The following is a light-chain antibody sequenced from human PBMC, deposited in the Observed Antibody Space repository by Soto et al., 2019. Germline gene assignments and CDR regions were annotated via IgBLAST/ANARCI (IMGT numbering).Light chain of an antibody. CDR3: QQYNNWPPLT. V-gene: IGKV3-15*01. J-gene: IGKJ4*01. CDR1: QSVSSN. CDR2: GAS. Sequence: EIVRTQSPATLSVSPGERATLSCRASQSVSSNLAWYQHKPGQAPRLLIYGASTRATGIPARFSGSGSGTEFTLTISSLQSEDFAVYYCQQYNNWPPLTFGGGTKVEIK.